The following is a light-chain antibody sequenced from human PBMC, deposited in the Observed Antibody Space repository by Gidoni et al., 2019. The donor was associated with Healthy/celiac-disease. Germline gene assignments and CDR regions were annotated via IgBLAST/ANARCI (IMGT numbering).Light chain of an antibody. Sequence: ELVLTQSPATLSLSPGERATLSCRASQSVSSYLAWYQQKPGQAPRLLIYDASNRATGIPARFSGSGSGTDFTLTISSLEPEDFAVYYCLQRSNWPPLTFGGGTKVEIK. CDR1: QSVSSY. J-gene: IGKJ4*01. CDR3: LQRSNWPPLT. V-gene: IGKV3-11*01. CDR2: DAS.